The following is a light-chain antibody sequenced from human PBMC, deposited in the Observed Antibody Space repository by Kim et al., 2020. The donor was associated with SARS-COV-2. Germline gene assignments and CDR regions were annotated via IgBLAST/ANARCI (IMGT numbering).Light chain of an antibody. Sequence: GQSVTISCSGSTSNIGSHSVHWFQQLPGTAPKILIYGSNYRPSGVPDRFSGSKSGTSASLAISGLRSEDEADYYCAAWDDSLSGRVFGGGTQLTVL. V-gene: IGLV1-47*01. CDR1: TSNIGSHS. CDR2: GSN. CDR3: AAWDDSLSGRV. J-gene: IGLJ3*02.